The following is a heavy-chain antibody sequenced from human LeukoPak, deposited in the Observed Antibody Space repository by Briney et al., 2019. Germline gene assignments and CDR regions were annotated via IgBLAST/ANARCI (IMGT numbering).Heavy chain of an antibody. J-gene: IGHJ3*02. CDR1: GGSISSYY. CDR2: IYYSGGT. D-gene: IGHD1-1*01. Sequence: SETLSLTCTVSGGSISSYYWSWIRQPPGKGLEWIGYIYYSGGTNYNPSLKSRVTISVDTSKNQFSLKLSSVTAADTAVYYCARPQNAGYWKPFDIWGQGTMVTVSS. V-gene: IGHV4-59*01. CDR3: ARPQNAGYWKPFDI.